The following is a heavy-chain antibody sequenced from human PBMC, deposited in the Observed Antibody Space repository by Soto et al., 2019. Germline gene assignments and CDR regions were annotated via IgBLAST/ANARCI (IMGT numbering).Heavy chain of an antibody. Sequence: SETLSLTCAVSGGSFTSNNWWTWVRQPPGQGLEWIGEIYRTGSTNYNPSLKRRVTISLDKSENQSSLKVTSLTAADTAVYYCASRDPGTSVDYWGQGTLVTVSS. J-gene: IGHJ4*02. D-gene: IGHD1-7*01. CDR2: IYRTGST. V-gene: IGHV4-4*02. CDR3: ASRDPGTSVDY. CDR1: GGSFTSNNW.